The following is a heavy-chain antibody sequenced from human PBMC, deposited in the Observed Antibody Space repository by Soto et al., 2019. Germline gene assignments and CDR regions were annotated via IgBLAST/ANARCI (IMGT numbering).Heavy chain of an antibody. CDR3: AKVVVGATSHSDFDS. Sequence: PSETLSLTCTVSGGSIANNNYFWGWVRQPPGKGLEWIGSAAYSGGTYKNPSLKSRVTVSVDTSKNQFSLKLTPVTAADTAVYYCAKVVVGATSHSDFDSWGQGTLVTVSS. D-gene: IGHD2-15*01. CDR2: AAYSGGT. J-gene: IGHJ4*02. V-gene: IGHV4-39*01. CDR1: GGSIANNNYF.